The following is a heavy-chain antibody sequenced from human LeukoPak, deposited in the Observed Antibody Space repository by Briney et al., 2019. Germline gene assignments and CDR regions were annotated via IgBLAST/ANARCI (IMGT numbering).Heavy chain of an antibody. CDR2: ISSSSSYI. V-gene: IGHV3-21*01. CDR1: GFTFSSYS. CDR3: ARDSKQQLVLDY. Sequence: GGSLRLSCAASGFTFSSYSMNWVRQAPGKGLEWVSSISSSSSYIYYADSMKGRFTISRDNAKNSLFLQMNNLRAEDTAVYYCARDSKQQLVLDYWGQGTLVTVSS. D-gene: IGHD6-13*01. J-gene: IGHJ4*02.